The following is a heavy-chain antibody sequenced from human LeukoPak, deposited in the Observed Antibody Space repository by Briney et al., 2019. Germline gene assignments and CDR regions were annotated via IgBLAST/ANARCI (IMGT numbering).Heavy chain of an antibody. CDR3: ARGPYSSGWYGLDY. V-gene: IGHV3-53*01. CDR1: GFTVSSNY. CDR2: IYSSGSA. Sequence: PGGSLRLSCAASGFTVSSNYMSWVRQAPGKGLEWVPVIYSSGSAYYADSVKGRFTISRDNSKNTLYLQMNSLRAEDTAVYYCARGPYSSGWYGLDYWGQGTLVTVSS. D-gene: IGHD6-19*01. J-gene: IGHJ4*02.